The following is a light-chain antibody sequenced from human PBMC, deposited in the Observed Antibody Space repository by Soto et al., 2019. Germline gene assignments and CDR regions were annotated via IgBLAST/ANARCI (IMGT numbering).Light chain of an antibody. J-gene: IGKJ5*01. V-gene: IGKV1-9*01. CDR3: QQLDSFPIT. Sequence: IQLTHSPPSLSASVVDRFAITCLASQGVSSSLAWYHQQPGKAPKLLIYGASTLQSGVPSRFSGSGSGTDFTLTISSLHPEDFASYYCQQLDSFPITFGQGTRLEIK. CDR1: QGVSSS. CDR2: GAS.